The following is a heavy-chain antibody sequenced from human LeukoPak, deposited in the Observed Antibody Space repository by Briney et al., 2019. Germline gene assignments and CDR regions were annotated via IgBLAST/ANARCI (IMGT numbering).Heavy chain of an antibody. CDR3: AIYYDGSAYRNLGYFQP. D-gene: IGHD3-22*01. V-gene: IGHV1-2*02. J-gene: IGHJ1*01. CDR2: INPNSGVT. Sequence: WASLKLSCKTSGYTFTGYYMHWLRQAPGQGLEWMGWINPNSGVTKYAQGFQGRVTMTRDTSISTAYMELSRLTSDDTAVYYCAIYYDGSAYRNLGYFQPWGEGTLVVVSS. CDR1: GYTFTGYY.